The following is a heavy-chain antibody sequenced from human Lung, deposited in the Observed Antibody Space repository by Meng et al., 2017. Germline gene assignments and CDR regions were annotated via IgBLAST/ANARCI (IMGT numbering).Heavy chain of an antibody. CDR3: ARERHSTIIRGVIDF. J-gene: IGHJ4*02. CDR1: GGSISGSY. D-gene: IGHD3-10*01. V-gene: IGHV4-34*01. CDR2: INHGGST. Sequence: QVHHQPGGAGLCGPPENLPLTFAVDGGSISGSYWSWIRQSPAKGLEWIGKINHGGSTNYNPSLESRVTISVDTPKNQFSLRLTSMTVADTAVYYCARERHSTIIRGVIDFWGQGALVTVSS.